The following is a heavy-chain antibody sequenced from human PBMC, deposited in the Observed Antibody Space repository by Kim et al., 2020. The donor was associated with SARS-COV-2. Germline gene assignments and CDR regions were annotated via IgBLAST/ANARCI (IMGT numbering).Heavy chain of an antibody. CDR3: AKADCRTTSCLNWFDP. J-gene: IGHJ5*02. V-gene: IGHV3-9*01. CDR1: GFTFGDYS. CDR2: ISWNSGSI. D-gene: IGHD2-2*01. Sequence: GGSLRLSCAASGFTFGDYSMHWVRQAPGKGLEWVSGISWNSGSICYADSVKGRFTISRDNAKNSLYLQMNSLRAEDTALYYCAKADCRTTSCLNWFDPWGHGTLGTVSP.